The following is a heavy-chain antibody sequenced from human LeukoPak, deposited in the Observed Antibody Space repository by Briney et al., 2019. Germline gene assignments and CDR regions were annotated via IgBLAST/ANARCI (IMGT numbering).Heavy chain of an antibody. CDR2: IYYSGST. D-gene: IGHD6-13*01. Sequence: SETLSLTCTVSGCIISAYYWSWVRQPPGKGLGWIGYIYYSGSTNNNPSLQSRVNISVDTSKNEFSLNVNSVTAADTAVYYCARGGPVPGYSSSFDYWGQGTLVTVSS. V-gene: IGHV4-59*01. CDR3: ARGGPVPGYSSSFDY. J-gene: IGHJ4*02. CDR1: GCIISAYY.